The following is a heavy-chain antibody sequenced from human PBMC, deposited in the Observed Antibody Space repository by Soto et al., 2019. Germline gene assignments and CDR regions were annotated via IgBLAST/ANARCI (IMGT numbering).Heavy chain of an antibody. D-gene: IGHD3-10*01. CDR2: ISSSSSYI. V-gene: IGHV3-21*01. CDR1: GFTFSSYS. CDR3: ARESYGSGSSYLDY. Sequence: EVQLVESGGGLVKPGGSLRLSCAASGFTFSSYSMNWVRQAPGKGLEWVSSISSSSSYIYYADSVKGRFTISRDNAKNSLYLEKNSLRAEDTAVYYWARESYGSGSSYLDYWGQGTLVTVSS. J-gene: IGHJ4*02.